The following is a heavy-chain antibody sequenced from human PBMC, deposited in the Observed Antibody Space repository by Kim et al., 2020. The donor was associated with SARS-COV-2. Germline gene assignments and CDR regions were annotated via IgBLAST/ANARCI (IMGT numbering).Heavy chain of an antibody. CDR3: ARGIVALYPGAFDI. Sequence: SETLSLTCAVSGGSIGSYYWSWIRQSPGKGLEWIGYIYYRGYTNYNPSLKSRVTISVDTSKNQFSLKLSSVTAADTAVYYCARGIVALYPGAFDIWGQGT. D-gene: IGHD1-26*01. V-gene: IGHV4-59*08. CDR2: IYYRGYT. CDR1: GGSIGSYY. J-gene: IGHJ3*02.